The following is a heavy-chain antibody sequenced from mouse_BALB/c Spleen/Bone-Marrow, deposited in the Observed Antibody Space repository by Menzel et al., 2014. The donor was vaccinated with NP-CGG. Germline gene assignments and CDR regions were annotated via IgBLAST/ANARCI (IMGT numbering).Heavy chain of an antibody. J-gene: IGHJ2*01. CDR3: ARSPQRTTMIGY. CDR2: IWAGGST. D-gene: IGHD2-1*01. Sequence: VQLQQSGPGLVAPSQSLSITCTVSGFSLTSYGVHWVRQPPGKGLEWLGVIWAGGSTNYNSALMSRLSISKDNSKSQVFSKMNSLQTDDTAMYYCARSPQRTTMIGYWGQGTTLTVSS. V-gene: IGHV2-9*02. CDR1: GFSLTSYG.